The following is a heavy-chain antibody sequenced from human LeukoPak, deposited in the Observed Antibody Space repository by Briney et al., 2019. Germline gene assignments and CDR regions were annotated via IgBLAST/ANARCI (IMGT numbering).Heavy chain of an antibody. CDR3: ASSRITGTRASTYYFDY. D-gene: IGHD1-7*01. CDR2: LKSDGSST. Sequence: GGSLRLSCAASGFTVSSYWMHWVRQAPGKGLVWVSRLKSDGSSTSYADSVKGRFTISRDDAKNTLYLQMNSLRAEDTALYYCASSRITGTRASTYYFDYWGQGTLVTVSS. J-gene: IGHJ4*02. CDR1: GFTVSSYW. V-gene: IGHV3-74*01.